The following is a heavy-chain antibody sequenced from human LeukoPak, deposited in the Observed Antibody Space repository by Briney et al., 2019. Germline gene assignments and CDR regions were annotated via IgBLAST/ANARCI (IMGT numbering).Heavy chain of an antibody. Sequence: ASVKVSCKASGYTFTGYYMHWVRQAPGQGLEWMGRINPNSGGTNYAQKFQGRVTMTRDTSTSTVYMELSSLRSEDTAVYYCARARPGRNLYYYYYGMDVWGQGTTVTVSS. CDR1: GYTFTGYY. J-gene: IGHJ6*02. V-gene: IGHV1-2*06. CDR3: ARARPGRNLYYYYYGMDV. CDR2: INPNSGGT.